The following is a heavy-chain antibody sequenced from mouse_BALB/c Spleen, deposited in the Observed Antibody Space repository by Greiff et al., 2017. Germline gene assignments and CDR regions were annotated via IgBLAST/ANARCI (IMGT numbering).Heavy chain of an antibody. CDR1: GFTFSSFG. D-gene: IGHD4-1*01. CDR2: ISSGSSTI. Sequence: EVHPVESGGGLVQPGGSRKLSCAASGFTFSSFGMHWVRQAPEKGLEWVAYISSGSSTIYYADTVKGRFPISRDNPKNTLFLQMTSLRTEDTAMYYCARYWGGGGSYWYFDVWGAGTTVTVSS. J-gene: IGHJ1*01. V-gene: IGHV5-17*02. CDR3: ARYWGGGGSYWYFDV.